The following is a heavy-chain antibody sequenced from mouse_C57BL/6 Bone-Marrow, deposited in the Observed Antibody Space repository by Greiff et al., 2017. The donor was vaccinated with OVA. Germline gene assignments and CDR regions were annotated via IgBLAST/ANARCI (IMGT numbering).Heavy chain of an antibody. CDR2: IDPNSGGT. D-gene: IGHD1-1*01. CDR1: GYTFTSYW. Sequence: VQLQQPGAELVKPGASVKLSCKASGYTFTSYWMHWVKQRPGRGLEWIGRIDPNSGGTKYNEKFKSKATLTVDKPSSTAYMQLSSLTSEDSAVYYCAGAHNVTVVAPYAMDYWGQGTSVTVSS. V-gene: IGHV1-72*01. J-gene: IGHJ4*01. CDR3: AGAHNVTVVAPYAMDY.